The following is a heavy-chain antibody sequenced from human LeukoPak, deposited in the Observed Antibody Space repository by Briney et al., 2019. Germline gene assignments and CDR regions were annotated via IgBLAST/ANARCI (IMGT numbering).Heavy chain of an antibody. V-gene: IGHV3-30*18. D-gene: IGHD4-17*01. Sequence: GGSLRLSCAASGFTFSSYGMHWVRQAPGKGLEWVAVISYDGSNKYYADSVKGRFTISRDNSKNTLYLQMNSLRAEDTAVYYCAKVIRETTVIETGVDVWGQGTTVTVSS. CDR2: ISYDGSNK. CDR1: GFTFSSYG. J-gene: IGHJ6*02. CDR3: AKVIRETTVIETGVDV.